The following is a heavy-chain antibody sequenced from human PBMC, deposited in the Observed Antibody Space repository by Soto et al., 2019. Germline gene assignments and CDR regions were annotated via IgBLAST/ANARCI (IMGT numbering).Heavy chain of an antibody. CDR1: GYSFANND. V-gene: IGHV1-8*01. J-gene: IGHJ5*02. Sequence: ASVKVSCKASGYSFANNDVSWVRQATGQGLEWMGWMNPGSGDTGYAQKFQGRVTMTRDISIATAYMELSSLRSDDTAIYYCARMATFGSLNWFDPWGQGTLVTVSS. CDR3: ARMATFGSLNWFDP. CDR2: MNPGSGDT. D-gene: IGHD3-16*01.